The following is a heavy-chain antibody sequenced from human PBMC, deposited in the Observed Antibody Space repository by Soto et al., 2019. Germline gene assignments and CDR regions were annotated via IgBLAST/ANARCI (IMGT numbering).Heavy chain of an antibody. CDR1: EFPFSTYA. CDR2: ISYDGSNK. V-gene: IGHV3-30*04. Sequence: PGGSLRLSCAASEFPFSTYAMHWVRQAPGKGLEWVALISYDGSNKYYADSVKGRFTISRDNSKNTLYLQMNSLRAEDTAVYYCAKDAPRYYYGMDVWGQGTTVTVSS. J-gene: IGHJ6*02. CDR3: AKDAPRYYYGMDV.